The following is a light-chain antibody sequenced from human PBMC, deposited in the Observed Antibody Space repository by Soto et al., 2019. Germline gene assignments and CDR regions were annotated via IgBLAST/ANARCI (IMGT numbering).Light chain of an antibody. J-gene: IGLJ2*01. CDR3: SSYTSSSTPHVV. CDR2: DVS. V-gene: IGLV2-14*01. CDR1: SSDVGGYNY. Sequence: QSVLTQPASVSGSPGQSITISCTGTSSDVGGYNYVSWYQQYPGKAPKLMIYDVSNRPSGVSNRFSGSKSGNTASLTISGRQAEDEADYYCSSYTSSSTPHVVFGGGTKVTVL.